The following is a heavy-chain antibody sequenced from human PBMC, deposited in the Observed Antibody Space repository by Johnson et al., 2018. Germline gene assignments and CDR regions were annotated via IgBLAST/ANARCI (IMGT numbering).Heavy chain of an antibody. Sequence: QVQLVQSGGGVVQPGRSLRLSCAASGFTFSSYAMHWVRQAPGKGLEWVAVISYDGSNKYYADSVKGRFTISRDNSKNTLYLKMNSLRAEDTAVYYCASTGVEMPTIPSYYYYYYMDGWGKGTTVTVSS. CDR1: GFTFSSYA. V-gene: IGHV3-30-3*01. CDR2: ISYDGSNK. CDR3: ASTGVEMPTIPSYYYYYYMDG. D-gene: IGHD5-24*01. J-gene: IGHJ6*03.